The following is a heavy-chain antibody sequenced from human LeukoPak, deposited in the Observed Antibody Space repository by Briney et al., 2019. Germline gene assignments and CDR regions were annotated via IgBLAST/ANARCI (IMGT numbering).Heavy chain of an antibody. CDR3: AKAYYIVGVVAATYFDY. D-gene: IGHD2-15*01. CDR2: ISGSGGST. CDR1: GFTFSDYY. J-gene: IGHJ4*02. Sequence: GGTLRLSCAASGFTFSDYYMSWVPQAPGKGLVWVSAISGSGGSTYYADSVKGRFTISRDKSKNTLYLQMNSLKAEETAVYYCAKAYYIVGVVAATYFDYWGQGTLVTVAS. V-gene: IGHV3-23*01.